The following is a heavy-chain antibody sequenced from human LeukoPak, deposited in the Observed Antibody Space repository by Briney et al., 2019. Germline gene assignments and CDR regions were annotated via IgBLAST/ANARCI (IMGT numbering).Heavy chain of an antibody. CDR2: ITGSGGGT. D-gene: IGHD4-17*01. CDR1: GLTFSNYS. CDR3: AKDPNGDHIGAFDF. J-gene: IGHJ3*01. V-gene: IGHV3-23*01. Sequence: GRSLRLSCPASGLTFSNYSLVCVRQAPRKGLEWVSAITGSGGGTDYADSVKGRFTISRDNSKNTLYLQMSSLRAEDTAVYYCAKDPNGDHIGAFDFWGQGTMVTVSS.